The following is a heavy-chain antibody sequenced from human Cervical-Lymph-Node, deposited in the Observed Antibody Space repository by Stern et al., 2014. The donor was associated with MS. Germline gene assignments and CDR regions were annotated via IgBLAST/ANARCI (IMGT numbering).Heavy chain of an antibody. Sequence: VQLVESGPGLVKPSKTLSLTCTASGGSISSAGYYWSWIRQHPGKGLAWVGSIHYSGTAYHSPFRRSRVILSVHTTTNQLSLNLRSVTAADTAVYYCARRRYSGYADFDYWGQGILVTVSS. D-gene: IGHD5-12*01. J-gene: IGHJ4*02. V-gene: IGHV4-31*03. CDR2: IHYSGTA. CDR3: ARRRYSGYADFDY. CDR1: GGSISSAGYY.